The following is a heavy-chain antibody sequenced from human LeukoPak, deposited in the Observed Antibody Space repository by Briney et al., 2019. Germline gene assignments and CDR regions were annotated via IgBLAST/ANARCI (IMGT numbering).Heavy chain of an antibody. J-gene: IGHJ4*02. CDR3: AKDIAQGYTFGSIEQDY. V-gene: IGHV3-23*01. CDR1: GFTFSSYA. Sequence: GGSLRLSCAASGFTFSSYAMSWVRQAPGKGLEWVSAISGSGGSTYYADSVKGRFTISRDNSKNTLYLHMNSLRAEDTAVYYCAKDIAQGYTFGSIEQDYWGQGTLVTVSS. CDR2: ISGSGGST. D-gene: IGHD5-18*01.